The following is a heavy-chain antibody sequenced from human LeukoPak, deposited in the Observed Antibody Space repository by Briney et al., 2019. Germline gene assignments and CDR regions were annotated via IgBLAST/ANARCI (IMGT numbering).Heavy chain of an antibody. Sequence: PSETLSLTCTVSGGSISSSSYYWGWIRQPPGKGLEWIGSIYYSGSTYYNPSLKSRVTISVDTSKNQFSLKLSSVTAADTAVYYCASAFDYGDYGNFDYWGQGTLVTVSS. J-gene: IGHJ4*02. D-gene: IGHD4-17*01. CDR2: IYYSGST. CDR1: GGSISSSSYY. CDR3: ASAFDYGDYGNFDY. V-gene: IGHV4-39*01.